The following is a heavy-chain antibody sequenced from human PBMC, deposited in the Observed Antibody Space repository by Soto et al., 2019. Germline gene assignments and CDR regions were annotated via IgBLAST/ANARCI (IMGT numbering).Heavy chain of an antibody. J-gene: IGHJ6*02. CDR1: GYSFTSYW. V-gene: IGHV5-10-1*01. CDR3: ARLAMATRRGYYGMDV. D-gene: IGHD5-12*01. CDR2: IDPSDSYT. Sequence: EVQLVQAGAEVKKPGESLRISCKGSGYSFTSYWISWVRQMPGKGLEWMGRIDPSDSYTNYSPSFQGHVTISADKSISTAYLQWSSLNASDTAMYYWARLAMATRRGYYGMDVWGQGTTVTVSS.